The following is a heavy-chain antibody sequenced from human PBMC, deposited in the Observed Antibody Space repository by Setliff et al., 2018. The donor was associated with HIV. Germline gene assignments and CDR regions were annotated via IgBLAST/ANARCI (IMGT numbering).Heavy chain of an antibody. J-gene: IGHJ4*02. CDR3: ARRRGACGDYVRPLDY. CDR2: ISVYSGNT. Sequence: VASVKVSCKASGYTFTNYGISWVRQAPGQGLEWMGWISVYSGNTNYAQNLQGRVTMSTDTSTTTAYMELRSLKSDDTAVYYCARRRGACGDYVRPLDYWGQGTLVTVSS. CDR1: GYTFTNYG. V-gene: IGHV1-18*01. D-gene: IGHD4-17*01.